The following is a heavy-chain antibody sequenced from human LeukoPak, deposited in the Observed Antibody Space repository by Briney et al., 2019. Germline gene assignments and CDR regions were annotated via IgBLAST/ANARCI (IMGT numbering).Heavy chain of an antibody. V-gene: IGHV1-18*01. CDR2: ISAYNGNT. Sequence: ASVKVSCKASGYTFTSYGISWVRQAPGQGLEWMGWISAYNGNTNYAQKLQGRVTMTTDTSTSIAYMELRSLRPDDTAVYYCARDLDIVVVPAAITTYSYYYYGMDVWGQGTTVTVSS. D-gene: IGHD2-2*02. CDR3: ARDLDIVVVPAAITTYSYYYYGMDV. J-gene: IGHJ6*02. CDR1: GYTFTSYG.